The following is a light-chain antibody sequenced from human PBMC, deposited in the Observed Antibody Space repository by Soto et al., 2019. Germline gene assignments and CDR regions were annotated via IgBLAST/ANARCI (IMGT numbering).Light chain of an antibody. J-gene: IGKJ5*01. CDR1: QSISDT. Sequence: EIAMTQSPGTLSVYPGVRATLSCRASQSISDTLTWYQQKPGQAPRLLIHGASTRATGFPGRFSGSGSGTEFTLTISSAQSEDFEVYYCQQYNNWPPITFGQGTRLEIK. CDR3: QQYNNWPPIT. V-gene: IGKV3-15*01. CDR2: GAS.